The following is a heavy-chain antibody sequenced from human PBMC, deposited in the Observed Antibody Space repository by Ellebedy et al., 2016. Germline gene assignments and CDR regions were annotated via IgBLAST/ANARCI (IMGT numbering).Heavy chain of an antibody. CDR3: VREAWVFDY. V-gene: IGHV3-48*01. Sequence: GGSLRLSCAASGFTFSSSVMNWVRQAPGKGLEWVSYINSGSSTIHYADSVKVRFSISRDNAKNSLHLQMNSLRAEDTAVYYCVREAWVFDYWGQGILVTVSS. CDR2: INSGSSTI. D-gene: IGHD7-27*01. J-gene: IGHJ4*02. CDR1: GFTFSSSV.